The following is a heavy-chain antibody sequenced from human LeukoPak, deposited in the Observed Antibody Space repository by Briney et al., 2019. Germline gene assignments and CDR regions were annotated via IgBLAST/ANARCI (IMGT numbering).Heavy chain of an antibody. CDR2: IGRSSDTV. Sequence: GGSLRLSCAASGFTFNTYSMNWVRQAPGKGLEWVSYIGRSSDTVSYADSVKGRFTISRDNAKNSLYLQMNSLRGEDTAVYYCARFGGYFDYWGQGIQVSVSS. CDR1: GFTFNTYS. V-gene: IGHV3-48*04. J-gene: IGHJ4*02. CDR3: ARFGGYFDY. D-gene: IGHD3-10*01.